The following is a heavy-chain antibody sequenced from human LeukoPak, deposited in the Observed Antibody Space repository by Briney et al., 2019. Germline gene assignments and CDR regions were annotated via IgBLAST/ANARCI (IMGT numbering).Heavy chain of an antibody. V-gene: IGHV1-18*01. CDR2: ISAYNGNT. CDR1: GYTFTSYG. CDR3: ARVAYDILTGYYCFDY. J-gene: IGHJ4*02. D-gene: IGHD3-9*01. Sequence: ASVKVSCKASGYTFTSYGISWVRQAPGQGLEWMGWISAYNGNTNYAQKLQGRVTMTTDTSTSTAYMELRSLRSDDTAVYYCARVAYDILTGYYCFDYWGQGTLVTVSS.